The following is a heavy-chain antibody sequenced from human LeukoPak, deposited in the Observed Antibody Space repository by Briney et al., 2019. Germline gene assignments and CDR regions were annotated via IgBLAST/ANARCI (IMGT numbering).Heavy chain of an antibody. V-gene: IGHV4-39*01. D-gene: IGHD1-26*01. Sequence: PETLSLTRTVSGGSISSSIYYWGSTRQPPGKGLEWIGTIYYTGSTYYRPPLKTRVPMSVYTPKNQFSLKWTAVTPADPPVYYCARHIYTGTDGDAFDIWGQGTMVTVPS. CDR1: GGSISSSIYY. CDR2: IYYTGST. J-gene: IGHJ3*02. CDR3: ARHIYTGTDGDAFDI.